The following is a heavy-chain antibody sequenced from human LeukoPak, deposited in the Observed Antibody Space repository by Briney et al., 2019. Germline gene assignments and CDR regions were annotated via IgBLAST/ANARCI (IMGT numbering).Heavy chain of an antibody. Sequence: GGSLRLSCAASGFTFSSYWMHWVGQVPGKGLVWVSRINGDGSTTNYADAVKGRFTISRDNAKNTLYLQMNSLRAEDTAVYYCARSFDYWGQGTLVTVSS. CDR3: ARSFDY. J-gene: IGHJ4*02. CDR2: INGDGSTT. CDR1: GFTFSSYW. V-gene: IGHV3-74*01.